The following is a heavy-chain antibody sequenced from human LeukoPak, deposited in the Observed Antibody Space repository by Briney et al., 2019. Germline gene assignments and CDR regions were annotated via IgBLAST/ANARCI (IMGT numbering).Heavy chain of an antibody. CDR1: GGTFSSYA. Sequence: SVKVSCKASGGTFSSYAISWVRQAPGQGLEWMGGIIPIFGTTNYAQKFQDRVTITADKSTSTAYMELSSLRSEDTAVYYCARVVELTGYSSSWYSGYYYYMDVWGKGTTVTVSS. J-gene: IGHJ6*03. V-gene: IGHV1-69*06. D-gene: IGHD6-13*01. CDR2: IIPIFGTT. CDR3: ARVVELTGYSSSWYSGYYYYMDV.